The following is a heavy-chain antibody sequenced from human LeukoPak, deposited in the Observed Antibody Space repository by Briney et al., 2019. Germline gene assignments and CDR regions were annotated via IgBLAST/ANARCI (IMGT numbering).Heavy chain of an antibody. CDR1: GFTFSNAW. J-gene: IGHJ4*02. CDR3: TTSPNYDFWSGIDY. V-gene: IGHV3-15*01. D-gene: IGHD3-3*01. CDR2: IKSKTDGGTT. Sequence: PGGSLRLSCAASGFTFSNAWMSWVRQAPGTGLEWVGRIKSKTDGGTTDYAAPVKGRFTISRDDSKNTLYLQMNSLKTEDTAVYYCTTSPNYDFWSGIDYWGQGTLVTVSS.